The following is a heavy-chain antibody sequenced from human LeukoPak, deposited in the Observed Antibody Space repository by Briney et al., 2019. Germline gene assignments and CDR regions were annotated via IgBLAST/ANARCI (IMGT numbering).Heavy chain of an antibody. V-gene: IGHV4-30-2*03. J-gene: IGHJ4*02. CDR2: IYHSGST. D-gene: IGHD2-2*01. CDR3: ARQYCSSTSCYPLDY. CDR1: GGSISSGGYS. Sequence: PSQTLSLTCAVSGGSISSGGYSWSWIRQPPGKGLEWIGYIYHSGSTYYNPSLKSRVTISVDTSKNQFSLKLSSVTAADTAVYYCARQYCSSTSCYPLDYWGQGTLVTVSS.